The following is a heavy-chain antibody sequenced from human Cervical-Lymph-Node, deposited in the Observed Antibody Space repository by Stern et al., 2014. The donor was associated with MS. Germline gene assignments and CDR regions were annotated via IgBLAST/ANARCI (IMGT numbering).Heavy chain of an antibody. CDR2: INTNTGNP. Sequence: MQLVESGSELKKPGASVKVSCKASGYTFTSYAMNWVRQAPGQGLEWMGWINTNTGNPTYAQGFTGRFVFSLDTSVSTAYLQISSLKAEDTAVYYCARDFGSGWYPPNGAVDYWGQGTLVTVSS. CDR1: GYTFTSYA. V-gene: IGHV7-4-1*02. J-gene: IGHJ4*02. D-gene: IGHD6-19*01. CDR3: ARDFGSGWYPPNGAVDY.